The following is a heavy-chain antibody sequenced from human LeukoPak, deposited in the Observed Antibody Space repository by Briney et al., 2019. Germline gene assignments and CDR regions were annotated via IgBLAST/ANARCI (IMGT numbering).Heavy chain of an antibody. D-gene: IGHD3-16*01. J-gene: IGHJ4*02. CDR3: AKEEAPGITFGGAVDY. V-gene: IGHV3-23*01. CDR1: GFTFSSYA. CDR2: ISGSGGST. Sequence: GGSLRFSCAASGFTFSSYAMSWVRQAPGKGLEWVSAISGSGGSTYYADSVKGRFTISRDNSENTLCLQMNSLRAEDTAVYYCAKEEAPGITFGGAVDYWGQGTLVTVSS.